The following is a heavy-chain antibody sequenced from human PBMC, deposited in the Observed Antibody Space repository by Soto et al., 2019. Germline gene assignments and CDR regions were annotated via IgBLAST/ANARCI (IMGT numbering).Heavy chain of an antibody. Sequence: QVQLVESGGGMVQPGRSLRLSCAASGFTFRTYGMHWVRQAPGKGLEWVAIFWYDGSNKYYAESVKGRFTISRDNSKNTLYLQMNSLRAEDTAVYYCARDGTFGAKGGSRDIWGQGTMVTVSS. D-gene: IGHD3-16*01. V-gene: IGHV3-33*01. J-gene: IGHJ3*02. CDR2: FWYDGSNK. CDR1: GFTFRTYG. CDR3: ARDGTFGAKGGSRDI.